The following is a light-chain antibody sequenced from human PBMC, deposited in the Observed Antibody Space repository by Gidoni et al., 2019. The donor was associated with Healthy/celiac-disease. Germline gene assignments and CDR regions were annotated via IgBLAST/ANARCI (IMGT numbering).Light chain of an antibody. J-gene: IGKJ5*01. CDR1: QSVSSSY. V-gene: IGKV3-20*01. CDR2: GAS. Sequence: EIVLTPSPGTLSLSPGERATLSCRASQSVSSSYLAWYQQKPGQAPRLLIYGASSRATGIPDRFSGSGSGTDFTLTISRLEPEDFAVYYCQQYGSSPRGFGQGTRLEIK. CDR3: QQYGSSPRG.